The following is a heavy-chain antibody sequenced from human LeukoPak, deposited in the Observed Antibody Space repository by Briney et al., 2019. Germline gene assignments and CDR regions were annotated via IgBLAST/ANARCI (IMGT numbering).Heavy chain of an antibody. CDR2: IYSGGST. D-gene: IGHD3-16*01. Sequence: QSGGSLRLSCAASGFTVSSNYMSWVRQAPGKGLEWVSVIYSGGSTYYADSVKGRFTISRDNSKNTLYLQMNSLRAEDTAVYYCAVVSGSYVFDYWGQGTLVTVSS. CDR1: GFTVSSNY. V-gene: IGHV3-53*01. J-gene: IGHJ4*02. CDR3: AVVSGSYVFDY.